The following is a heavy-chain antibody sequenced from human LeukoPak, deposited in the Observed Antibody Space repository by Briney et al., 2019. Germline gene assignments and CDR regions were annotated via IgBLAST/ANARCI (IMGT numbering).Heavy chain of an antibody. V-gene: IGHV4-34*01. D-gene: IGHD3-22*01. CDR3: ARGTSGYYDSSGYSS. CDR2: INHSGST. J-gene: IGHJ4*02. Sequence: INHSGSTNYNPSLKSRVTISVDTSRNQFSLKLSSVTAADTAVYYCARGTSGYYDSSGYSSWGQGTLVTVSS.